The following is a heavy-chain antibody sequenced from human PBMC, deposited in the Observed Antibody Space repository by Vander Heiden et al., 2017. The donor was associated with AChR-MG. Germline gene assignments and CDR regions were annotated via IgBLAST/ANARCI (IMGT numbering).Heavy chain of an antibody. CDR2: IYSGDTT. D-gene: IGHD3-10*01. V-gene: IGHV3-53*01. CDR1: GFTVNTNY. Sequence: EVQLVESGGGLIHPGGSLRLSCAALGFTVNTNYMSWVRQAPEKGLEWVSLIYSGDTTYYADSVKGRFTISRDSTKNTLYLQLNSLRAEDTALYYCARDLPGRGAHDYWGQGTLVTVSS. CDR3: ARDLPGRGAHDY. J-gene: IGHJ4*02.